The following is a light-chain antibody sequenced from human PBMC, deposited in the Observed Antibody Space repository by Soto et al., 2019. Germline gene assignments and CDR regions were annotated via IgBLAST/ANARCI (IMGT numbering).Light chain of an antibody. Sequence: EIVLTQSPGTLSLSPGERATLSCRATQSVTNRDIAWYQQRPGQAPRLLIYGTSNRATGIPDRFRGSGSGTDFTLTISGLEPEDFAGYFCQQYGPSPLYTFGPGTKLEIK. J-gene: IGKJ2*01. V-gene: IGKV3-20*01. CDR1: QSVTNRD. CDR2: GTS. CDR3: QQYGPSPLYT.